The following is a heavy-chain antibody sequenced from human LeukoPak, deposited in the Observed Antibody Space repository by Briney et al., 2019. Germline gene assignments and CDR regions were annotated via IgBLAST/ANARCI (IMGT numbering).Heavy chain of an antibody. CDR1: GGSFSGYY. CDR2: INHSGST. J-gene: IGHJ3*02. V-gene: IGHV4-34*01. D-gene: IGHD3-9*01. CDR3: ARGSMLTGTFDI. Sequence: SETLSLTCALYGGSFSGYYWSWIRQPPGKGLEWIGEINHSGSTNYSPSLKSRVTISLDTSKNQFSLKLSSVTAADTAVYYCARGSMLTGTFDIWGQRTMVTVSS.